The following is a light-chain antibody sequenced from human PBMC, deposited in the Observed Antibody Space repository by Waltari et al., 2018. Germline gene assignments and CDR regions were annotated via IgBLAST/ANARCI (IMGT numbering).Light chain of an antibody. CDR1: QSISSY. V-gene: IGKV1-39*01. Sequence: DIQMTQSPSSLSASVGDRVTITCRAGQSISSYLNWYQQNPGTAPKLLIYAASTLQSGVPSRFSGSGSGTDFTLTISSLQPEDFSTYYCQQSYRAPHTFGAGTKEDIK. J-gene: IGKJ4*01. CDR2: AAS. CDR3: QQSYRAPHT.